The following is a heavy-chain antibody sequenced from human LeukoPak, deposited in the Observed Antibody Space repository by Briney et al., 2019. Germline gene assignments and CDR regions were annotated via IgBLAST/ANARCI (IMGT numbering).Heavy chain of an antibody. V-gene: IGHV3-48*04. CDR2: ISRDGGTI. CDR1: GFTYSTYS. CDR3: ARKAITVTTFDY. Sequence: GGSLRLSCAASGFTYSTYSMNWVRQAPGKGLEWVSFISRDGGTIDYAVSVKGRFTISRDNAKNSLYLQMNSLRGEDTAVYYCARKAITVTTFDYWGQGTLVTVSS. J-gene: IGHJ4*02. D-gene: IGHD4-17*01.